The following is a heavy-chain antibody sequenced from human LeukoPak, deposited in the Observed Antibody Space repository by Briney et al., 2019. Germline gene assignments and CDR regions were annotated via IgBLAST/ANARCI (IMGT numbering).Heavy chain of an antibody. Sequence: GESLKISCKGSGYSFSTHWIGWVRQMPGKGLEWMGIIYPGDADTRYSPSFQGQVTISADNSISTAYLQWSSLKASDTAMYYCARQGYSSSFGYWGQGTLVTVSS. CDR2: IYPGDADT. V-gene: IGHV5-51*01. CDR3: ARQGYSSSFGY. CDR1: GYSFSTHW. J-gene: IGHJ4*02. D-gene: IGHD6-13*01.